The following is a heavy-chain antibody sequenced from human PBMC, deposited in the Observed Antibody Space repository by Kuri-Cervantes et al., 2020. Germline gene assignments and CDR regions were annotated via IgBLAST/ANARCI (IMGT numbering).Heavy chain of an antibody. J-gene: IGHJ6*03. V-gene: IGHV1-24*01. CDR3: ARNGGLTYYDFWSGSPDSQYYYMDV. CDR2: FDPEDGET. Sequence: ASVKVSCKVSGYTLTELSMHWVRQAPGKGLEWMGGFDPEDGETIYAQKFQGRVTITADESTSTAYMELSSLRSEDAAVYYCARNGGLTYYDFWSGSPDSQYYYMDVWGKGTTVTVSS. D-gene: IGHD3-3*01. CDR1: GYTLTELS.